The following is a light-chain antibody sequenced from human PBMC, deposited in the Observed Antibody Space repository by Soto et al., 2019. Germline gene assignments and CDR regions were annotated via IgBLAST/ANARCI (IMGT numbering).Light chain of an antibody. J-gene: IGKJ1*01. V-gene: IGKV1-9*01. CDR2: AAS. CDR3: QQLNTYPPT. CDR1: QGISSY. Sequence: IQLTQSPSSLSASVGARVTVTCRASQGISSYLAWYQQKAGKAPKLLIYAASTLRSGVPSRFSGSGSATDFTLTISSLQPDDFATYYCQQLNTYPPTFGQGTK.